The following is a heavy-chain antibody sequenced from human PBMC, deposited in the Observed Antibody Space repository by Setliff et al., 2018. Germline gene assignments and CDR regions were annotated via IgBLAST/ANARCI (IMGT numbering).Heavy chain of an antibody. CDR1: GCTFTSYD. CDR3: ARDVPFWSGYYTGYYYYYGMDV. CDR2: MNPNSGNT. V-gene: IGHV1-8*02. Sequence: ASVKVSCKASGCTFTSYDINWVRQATGQGLEWMGWMNPNSGNTGYAQKFQGRVTMTRNTSISTAYMELSSLRSEDTAVYYCARDVPFWSGYYTGYYYYYGMDVWGQGTTVTVSS. J-gene: IGHJ6*02. D-gene: IGHD3-3*01.